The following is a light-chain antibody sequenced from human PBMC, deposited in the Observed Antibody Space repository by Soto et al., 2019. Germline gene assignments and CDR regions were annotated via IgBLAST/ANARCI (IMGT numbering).Light chain of an antibody. V-gene: IGKV1-33*01. J-gene: IGKJ3*01. CDR1: HDIGNS. Sequence: DIQMTQSPPSLSASVGDRVTITCQASHDIGNSLNWYQDKPGQAPKLVIYDAYNLEPGVPSTFSGNGYGTDFTFTISSLRPEDIATYYCQKSDHLPLFGPGTKVDMK. CDR2: DAY. CDR3: QKSDHLPL.